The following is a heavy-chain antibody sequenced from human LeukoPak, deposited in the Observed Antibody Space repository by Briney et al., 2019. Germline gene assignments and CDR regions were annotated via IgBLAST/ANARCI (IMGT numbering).Heavy chain of an antibody. D-gene: IGHD3-22*01. V-gene: IGHV4-34*01. CDR1: GGSFSGYY. CDR2: INHSGST. J-gene: IGHJ3*02. CDR3: AREGSRDSSGYSLPDAFDI. Sequence: SETLSLTCAVYGGSFSGYYWSWIRQPPGKGLEGIGEINHSGSTNYNPSLKSRVTISVDTSKNLFSLKLSSVTAADTAVYYCAREGSRDSSGYSLPDAFDIWGQGTMVTVST.